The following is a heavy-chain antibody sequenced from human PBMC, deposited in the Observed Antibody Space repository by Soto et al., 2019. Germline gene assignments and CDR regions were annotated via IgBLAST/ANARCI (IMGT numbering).Heavy chain of an antibody. CDR1: GGTFSSYA. CDR3: ASVDTAMAWGAFDI. CDR2: IIPNFGTA. J-gene: IGHJ3*02. D-gene: IGHD5-18*01. V-gene: IGHV1-69*12. Sequence: QVQLVQSGAEVKKPGSSVKVSCKASGGTFSSYAISWVRQAPGQGLEWMGGIIPNFGTANNAQKFQGRVTITAKESTTRAYMELSSLGSEDTAVYYWASVDTAMAWGAFDIWGQGTMVTVSS.